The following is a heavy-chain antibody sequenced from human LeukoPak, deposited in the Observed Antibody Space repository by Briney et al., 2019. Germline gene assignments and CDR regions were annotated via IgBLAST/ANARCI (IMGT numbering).Heavy chain of an antibody. CDR1: GGSISSSSYY. Sequence: PSETLSLTCTVSGGSISSSSYYWGWIRQPPGKGLEWIGYIYYSGSTNYNPSLKSRVTISVDTSKNQFSLKLSSVTAADTAVYYCARVASSAGFWSGYLYWGQGTLVTVSS. D-gene: IGHD3-3*01. J-gene: IGHJ4*02. V-gene: IGHV4-61*05. CDR3: ARVASSAGFWSGYLY. CDR2: IYYSGST.